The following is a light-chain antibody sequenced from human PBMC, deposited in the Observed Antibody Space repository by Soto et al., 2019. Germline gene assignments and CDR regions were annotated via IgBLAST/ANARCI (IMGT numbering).Light chain of an antibody. J-gene: IGLJ1*01. CDR2: EVT. Sequence: QSALTQPPSASGSPGQSVSISCTGTSSDVGGYNYVSWYQQRPGKVPKVIIYEVTKRPSGVPDRFSGSKSGNTASLTVSGLQAEYEADYFCSSYANNNNMLVFGTGTKVTVL. CDR1: SSDVGGYNY. V-gene: IGLV2-8*01. CDR3: SSYANNNNMLV.